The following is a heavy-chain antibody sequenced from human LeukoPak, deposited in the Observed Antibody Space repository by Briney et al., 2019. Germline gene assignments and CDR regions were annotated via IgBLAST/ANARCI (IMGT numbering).Heavy chain of an antibody. J-gene: IGHJ6*02. D-gene: IGHD3-10*01. CDR2: FDPEDGET. CDR1: GYTLTELS. V-gene: IGHV1-24*01. Sequence: ASVKVSCKVSGYTLTELSMHWVRQAPGKGLEWMGGFDPEDGETIYAQKFQGRVTMTEDTSTDTAYMELSSLRSEDTAVYYCARGWESLGLYGSGSYKPNYYYGMDVWGQGTTVTVSS. CDR3: ARGWESLGLYGSGSYKPNYYYGMDV.